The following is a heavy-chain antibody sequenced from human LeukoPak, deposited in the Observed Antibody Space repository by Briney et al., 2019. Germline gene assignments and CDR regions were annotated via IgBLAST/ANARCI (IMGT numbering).Heavy chain of an antibody. J-gene: IGHJ3*02. Sequence: SVKVSCKASGYTFTGYYMHWVRQAPGQGLEWMGWINPNSGGTNYAQKFQGRVTMTRDTSISTAYMELSRLRSDDTAVYYCARVTTMIVVVITTPAADDAFDIWGQGTMVTVSS. CDR2: INPNSGGT. CDR1: GYTFTGYY. D-gene: IGHD3-22*01. CDR3: ARVTTMIVVVITTPAADDAFDI. V-gene: IGHV1-2*02.